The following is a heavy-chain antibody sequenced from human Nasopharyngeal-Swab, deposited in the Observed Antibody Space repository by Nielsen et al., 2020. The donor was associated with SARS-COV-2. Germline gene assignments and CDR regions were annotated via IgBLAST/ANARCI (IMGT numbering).Heavy chain of an antibody. V-gene: IGHV3-9*01. CDR1: GFPFDYYS. J-gene: IGHJ4*02. CDR3: AKDHNHGYCSGGICYPLASY. CDR2: ISWNSGSI. Sequence: SLKISCAASGFPFDYYSLHLVRQAPGKGLGWVSGISWNSGSIGYADSVEGRFTISRDNSKNTLYLQMNSLRAEDTAVYYCAKDHNHGYCSGGICYPLASYWGQGTLVTVSS. D-gene: IGHD2-15*01.